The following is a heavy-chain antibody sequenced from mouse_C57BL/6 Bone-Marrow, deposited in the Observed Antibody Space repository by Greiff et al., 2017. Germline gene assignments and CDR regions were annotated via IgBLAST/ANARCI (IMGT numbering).Heavy chain of an antibody. CDR3: ARSGDYDY. Sequence: QVQLKQSGAELARPGASVKLSCKASGYTFTSYGISWVKQRPGQGLEWIGEIYPRSGNTYYNEKFKGKATLTADKSSSTAYMEIRSLTSEDSAVYICARSGDYDYWGQGTTLTVSS. CDR1: GYTFTSYG. J-gene: IGHJ2*01. V-gene: IGHV1-81*01. D-gene: IGHD2-4*01. CDR2: IYPRSGNT.